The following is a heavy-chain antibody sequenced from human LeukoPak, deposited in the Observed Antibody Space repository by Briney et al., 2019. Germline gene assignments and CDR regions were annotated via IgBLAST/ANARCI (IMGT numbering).Heavy chain of an antibody. J-gene: IGHJ4*02. CDR2: IWYDGSNK. D-gene: IGHD5-24*01. V-gene: IGHV3-30*02. CDR3: AKSRWLQFLDY. Sequence: GGSLSLSCAASGLTFSSYGMQWVRQAPGEGLEGVAVIWYDGSNKYYADSVKGRFTIPRDNTKNTLYLQMNSLRAEDKAVYYCAKSRWLQFLDYWGQGTLVTVSS. CDR1: GLTFSSYG.